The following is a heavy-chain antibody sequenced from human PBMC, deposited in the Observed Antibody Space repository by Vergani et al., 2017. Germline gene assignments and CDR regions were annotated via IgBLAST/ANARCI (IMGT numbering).Heavy chain of an antibody. J-gene: IGHJ4*02. CDR1: GFTFSSYG. Sequence: QVQLVESGGGVVQPGRSLRLSCAASGFTFSSYGMHWVRQATGQGLEWMGWMNPNSGNTGYAQKFQGRVTMTRNTSISTAYMELSSLRSEDTAVYYCARSKYSRYYFDYWGQGTLVTVSS. V-gene: IGHV1-8*02. D-gene: IGHD4-11*01. CDR3: ARSKYSRYYFDY. CDR2: MNPNSGNT.